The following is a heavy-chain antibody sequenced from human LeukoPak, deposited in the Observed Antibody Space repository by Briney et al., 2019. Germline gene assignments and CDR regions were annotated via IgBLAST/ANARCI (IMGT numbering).Heavy chain of an antibody. CDR1: GFTFSSYW. CDR2: IKQDGSEK. CDR3: ARDYGDYEGYFDY. Sequence: GGSLRLSCAACGFTFSSYWMSWVRQAPGKGLEWVANIKQDGSEKYYVDSVKGRFTISRDNAKNSLYLQMNSLRAEDTAVYYCARDYGDYEGYFDYWGQGTLVTVSS. J-gene: IGHJ4*02. D-gene: IGHD4-17*01. V-gene: IGHV3-7*01.